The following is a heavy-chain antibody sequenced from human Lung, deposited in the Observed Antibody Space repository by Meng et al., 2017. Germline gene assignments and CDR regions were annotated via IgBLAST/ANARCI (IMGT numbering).Heavy chain of an antibody. CDR3: ARFDISSSGRGDY. CDR1: GGSITSSTW. D-gene: IGHD1-26*01. Sequence: AEVSESGPGLVKPSGTLSLTGAVSGGSITSSTWWSWVRQTPGKGLEWFGEIFHSGSTNYNPPLESRVTISVDKSKNQFSLKVYSVTAADTATYYCARFDISSSGRGDYWGQGILVTVSS. V-gene: IGHV4-4*02. J-gene: IGHJ4*02. CDR2: IFHSGST.